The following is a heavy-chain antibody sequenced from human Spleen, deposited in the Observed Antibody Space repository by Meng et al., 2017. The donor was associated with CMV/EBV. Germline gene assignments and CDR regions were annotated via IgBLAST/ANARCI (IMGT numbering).Heavy chain of an antibody. CDR1: GFTFSSYS. D-gene: IGHD6-6*01. CDR2: ISRSSSHI. CDR3: ARSSSIAARGWYDLDF. Sequence: GGSLRLSCAAYGFTFSSYSMNWVRQAPGKGLEWVSSISRSSSHIYYLDSVKGRFTISRDNAKNSLYLQMNTLRGEDTALYYCARSSSIAARGWYDLDFWGQGTLVTVSS. J-gene: IGHJ4*02. V-gene: IGHV3-21*01.